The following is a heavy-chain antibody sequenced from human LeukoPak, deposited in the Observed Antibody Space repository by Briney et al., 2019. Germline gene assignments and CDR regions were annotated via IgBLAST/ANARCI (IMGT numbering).Heavy chain of an antibody. V-gene: IGHV1-18*01. J-gene: IGHJ6*03. Sequence: GASVKVSCKASGYTFTSYGISWVRQAPGQGLECMGWISAYNGNTNYAQKLQGRVTMTTDTSTSTAYVELRSLRSDDTAVYYCARDQDIVVVVAATQVYYMDVWGKGTTVTVSS. CDR3: ARDQDIVVVVAATQVYYMDV. D-gene: IGHD2-15*01. CDR1: GYTFTSYG. CDR2: ISAYNGNT.